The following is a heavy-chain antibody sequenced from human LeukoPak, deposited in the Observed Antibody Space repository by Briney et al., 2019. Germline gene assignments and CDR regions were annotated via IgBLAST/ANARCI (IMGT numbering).Heavy chain of an antibody. CDR2: IYDSGST. CDR3: ARHGGSWTFDY. CDR1: GVFISSYD. Sequence: AETLTLTCTVSGVFISSYDWSWIRQPPGRGLEWVGYIYDSGSTNYNPSLKSRVNISVDTSKNQFSLNLSSVTAADRAVYYCARHGGSWTFDYWGQGTLVTVSS. J-gene: IGHJ4*02. V-gene: IGHV4-59*08. D-gene: IGHD6-13*01.